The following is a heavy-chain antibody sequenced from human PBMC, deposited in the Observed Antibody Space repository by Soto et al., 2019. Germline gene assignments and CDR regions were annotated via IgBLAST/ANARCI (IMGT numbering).Heavy chain of an antibody. V-gene: IGHV1-3*01. Sequence: ASVKVSCKASGYTFTSYAIHWVRQAPGQRLEWMGWINACNGNTKYSQKFQGRVTITRDTSASTAYMELSSLRSEDTSVYYCAEDILTGSRAFDIWGQGTMVTVSS. CDR1: GYTFTSYA. CDR3: AEDILTGSRAFDI. J-gene: IGHJ3*02. CDR2: INACNGNT. D-gene: IGHD3-9*01.